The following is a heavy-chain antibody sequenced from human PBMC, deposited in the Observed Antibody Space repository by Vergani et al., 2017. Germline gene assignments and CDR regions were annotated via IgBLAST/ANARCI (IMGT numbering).Heavy chain of an antibody. D-gene: IGHD4-23*01. CDR2: IYTSGST. CDR3: ARALATVVIGGLLD. V-gene: IGHV4-61*02. J-gene: IGHJ4*02. CDR1: GGSISSGSYY. Sequence: QVQLQESGPGLVKPSQTLSLTCTVSGGSISSGSYYWSWIRQPAGKGLEWIGRIYTSGSTNYNPSLKSRVTISVDTSKNQFSLKLSSVTAADTAVYYCARALATVVIGGLLDWGQGTLVTVSS.